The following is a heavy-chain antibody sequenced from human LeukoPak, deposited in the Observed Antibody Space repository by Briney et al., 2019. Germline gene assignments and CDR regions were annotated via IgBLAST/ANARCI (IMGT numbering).Heavy chain of an antibody. D-gene: IGHD7-27*01. V-gene: IGHV4-39*01. J-gene: IGHJ5*02. CDR2: IYYSGST. CDR1: GGPISSSSYY. CDR3: ARHVSGDLKPNWFDP. Sequence: SETLSLTCTVSGGPISSSSYYWGWIRQPPGKGLEWIGSIYYSGSTYYNPSLKSRVTISVDTSKNQFSLKLSSVTAADTAVYYCARHVSGDLKPNWFDPWGQGTLVTVSS.